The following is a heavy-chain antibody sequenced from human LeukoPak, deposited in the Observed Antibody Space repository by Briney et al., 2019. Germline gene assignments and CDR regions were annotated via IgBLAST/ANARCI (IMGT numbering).Heavy chain of an antibody. Sequence: GASVKVSCKASGYTFTGYYMHWVRQAPGQGLGWMGWINPNSGGTNYAQKFQGRVTMTRDTSISTAYMELSRLRSDDTAVYYCARARQLERPTEPGYYYYGMDVWGQGTTVTVSS. D-gene: IGHD1-1*01. CDR2: INPNSGGT. CDR1: GYTFTGYY. V-gene: IGHV1-2*02. CDR3: ARARQLERPTEPGYYYYGMDV. J-gene: IGHJ6*02.